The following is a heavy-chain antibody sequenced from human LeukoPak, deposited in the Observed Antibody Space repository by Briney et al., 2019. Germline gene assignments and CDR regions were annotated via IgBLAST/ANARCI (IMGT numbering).Heavy chain of an antibody. V-gene: IGHV3-7*01. J-gene: IGHJ4*02. D-gene: IGHD6-19*01. CDR1: GFTFSSYT. Sequence: GGSLRLSCAASGFTFSSYTMNWVRQAPGKGLEWLAKIKEDGSIQYYLDSVRGRFTISRDNAKTSVYLQLNSLRADDTAVYYCARDVWTGVAVSDYWGQGTLVTVSS. CDR2: IKEDGSIQ. CDR3: ARDVWTGVAVSDY.